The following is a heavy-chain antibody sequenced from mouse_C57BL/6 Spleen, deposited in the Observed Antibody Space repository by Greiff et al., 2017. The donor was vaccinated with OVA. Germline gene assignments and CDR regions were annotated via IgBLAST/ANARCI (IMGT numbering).Heavy chain of an antibody. J-gene: IGHJ1*03. V-gene: IGHV5-16*01. Sequence: EVQLQESEGGLVQPGSSMKLSCTASGFTFSDYYMAWVRQVPEKGLEWVANINYDGSSTYYLDSLKSRFIISRDNAKNILYLQMSSLKSEDTATYYCARDGPTSTVVATDWYFDVWGTGTTVTVSS. CDR2: INYDGSST. CDR3: ARDGPTSTVVATDWYFDV. D-gene: IGHD1-1*01. CDR1: GFTFSDYY.